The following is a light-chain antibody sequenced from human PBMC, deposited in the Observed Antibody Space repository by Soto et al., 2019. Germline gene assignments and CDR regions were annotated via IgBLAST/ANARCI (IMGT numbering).Light chain of an antibody. CDR1: SSDVGGYNY. V-gene: IGLV2-14*03. CDR2: DVS. CDR3: SSYTTSSAPHVV. J-gene: IGLJ2*01. Sequence: QSALTQPASVSGSPGQSLTISCTGTSSDVGGYNYVSWYQQHPGKAPKLMIYDVSNRPSGISNRFSVSKSGNTASLTISGLQAEDEADYYCSSYTTSSAPHVVFGGGTKLTVL.